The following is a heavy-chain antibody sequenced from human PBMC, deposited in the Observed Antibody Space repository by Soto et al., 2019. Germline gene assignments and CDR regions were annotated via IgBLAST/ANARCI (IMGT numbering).Heavy chain of an antibody. CDR1: GGSVSSGSYY. D-gene: IGHD1-7*01. CDR3: ARADWNYDVDY. J-gene: IGHJ4*02. V-gene: IGHV4-61*01. Sequence: SETLSLTCTVSGGSVSSGSYYWSWIRQPPGKGLEWIGYIYYSGSTNYNPSLKSRVTLSVDTSKNQFSLKLSSVTAADTAVYYCARADWNYDVDYWGQGTLVTVSS. CDR2: IYYSGST.